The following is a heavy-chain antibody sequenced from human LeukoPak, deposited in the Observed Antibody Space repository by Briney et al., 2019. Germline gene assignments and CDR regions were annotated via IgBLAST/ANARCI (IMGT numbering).Heavy chain of an antibody. CDR1: GFTFSNYI. V-gene: IGHV3-48*04. D-gene: IGHD5-18*01. J-gene: IGHJ5*02. CDR2: ISSSGSSM. CDR3: ARGLYTYGPNNWFDP. Sequence: PGGSLRLSCAASGFTFSNYIMNWVRQAPGKGLEWVSYISSSGSSMYCADSVKGRFTISRDNAKNSLYLQMNSLRAEDTAVYYCARGLYTYGPNNWFDPWGQGTLVTVSS.